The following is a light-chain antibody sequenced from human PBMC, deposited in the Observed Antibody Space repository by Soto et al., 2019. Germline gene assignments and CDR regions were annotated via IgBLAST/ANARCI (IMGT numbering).Light chain of an antibody. CDR1: PSVSSSY. CDR3: QQDGSSGT. Sequence: EIVLPQSPGTLSLSPGEGATLSCRASPSVSSSYFGWGQQKPGQAPRLLIYGASSRATGIPDRVSGRGSGTEFTLTISRREPEDFAVYYWQQDGSSGTCGQGTKVDI. J-gene: IGKJ1*01. V-gene: IGKV3-20*01. CDR2: GAS.